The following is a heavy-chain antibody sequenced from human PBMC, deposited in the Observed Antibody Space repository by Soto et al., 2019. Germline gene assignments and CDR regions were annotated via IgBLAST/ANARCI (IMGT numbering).Heavy chain of an antibody. D-gene: IGHD6-13*01. CDR2: ISSSSSYI. CDR3: AREGSGAAPGRDYGMDV. J-gene: IGHJ6*02. CDR1: GFTFSSYS. V-gene: IGHV3-21*01. Sequence: GGSLRLSCAASGFTFSSYSMNWVHQAPGKGLEWVSSISSSSSYIYYADSVKGRFTISRDNAKNSLYLQMNSLRAEDTAVYYCAREGSGAAPGRDYGMDVWGQGTTVTVSS.